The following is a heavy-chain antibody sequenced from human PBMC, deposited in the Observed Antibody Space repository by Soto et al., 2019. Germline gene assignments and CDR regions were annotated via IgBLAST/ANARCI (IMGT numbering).Heavy chain of an antibody. J-gene: IGHJ3*02. CDR3: AKDTGAYGDYVGMDAFDI. D-gene: IGHD4-17*01. CDR2: ISWNSGSI. CDR1: GFTFDDYA. V-gene: IGHV3-9*01. Sequence: EVQLVESGGGLVQPGRSLRLSCAASGFTFDDYAMHWVRHAPGKGLEWVSGISWNSGSIGYADSVKGRFTISRDNAKNSLYLQMNSLRAEDTALYFCAKDTGAYGDYVGMDAFDIWGQGTMVTVSS.